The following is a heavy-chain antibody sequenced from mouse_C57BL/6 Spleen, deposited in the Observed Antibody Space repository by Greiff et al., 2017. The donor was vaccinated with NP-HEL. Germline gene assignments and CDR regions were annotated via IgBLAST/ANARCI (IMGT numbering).Heavy chain of an antibody. CDR3: TRTGTLHFDY. D-gene: IGHD4-1*01. CDR2: IDPETCGT. V-gene: IGHV1-15*01. J-gene: IGHJ2*01. Sequence: QVQLQQSGAELVRPGASVTLSCKASGYTFTDYEMHWVKQTPLHGLEWIGAIDPETCGTAYNQKFKGKAILTADKSSSTAYMELRSLTSEDSAVYYCTRTGTLHFDYWGQGTTLTVSS. CDR1: GYTFTDYE.